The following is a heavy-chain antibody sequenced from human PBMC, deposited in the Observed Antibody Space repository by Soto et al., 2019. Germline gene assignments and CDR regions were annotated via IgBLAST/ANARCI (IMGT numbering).Heavy chain of an antibody. D-gene: IGHD1-26*01. V-gene: IGHV4-39*01. CDR3: ARNRWELLRFMFSGYYFDY. J-gene: IGHJ4*02. CDR2: IYYSGST. Sequence: PSETLSLTCTVSGGSISSSSYYWGWIRQPPGKGLEWIGSIYYSGSTYYNPSLKSRVTISVDTSKNQFSLKLSSVTAADTAVYYCARNRWELLRFMFSGYYFDYWGQGTLVTVSS. CDR1: GGSISSSSYY.